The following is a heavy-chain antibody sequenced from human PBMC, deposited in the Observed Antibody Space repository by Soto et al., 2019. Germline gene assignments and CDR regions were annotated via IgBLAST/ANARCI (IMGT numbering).Heavy chain of an antibody. V-gene: IGHV1-18*04. CDR3: ARDSRRYFDWLLPLDY. J-gene: IGHJ4*02. Sequence: ASVKVSCKASGYTFTSYGISWVRQAPGHGLEWMGWISAYNGNTNYAQKLQGRVTMTTDTSTSTAYMELRSLRSDDTAVYYCARDSRRYFDWLLPLDYWGQGTLVTVSS. D-gene: IGHD3-9*01. CDR2: ISAYNGNT. CDR1: GYTFTSYG.